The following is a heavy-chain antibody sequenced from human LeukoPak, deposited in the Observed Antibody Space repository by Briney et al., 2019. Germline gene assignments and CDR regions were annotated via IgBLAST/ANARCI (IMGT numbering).Heavy chain of an antibody. J-gene: IGHJ6*02. Sequence: SQTLSLTCTVPGGSISSGSYYWSWIRQPPGKGLEWIGYIYYSGTTNYNPSLKSRVTMSVDTSNNHLSLRLTSVTAADTALYYCARHSYNYYGLDVWGQGTTITVSS. CDR1: GGSISSGSYY. V-gene: IGHV4-61*03. CDR3: ARHSYNYYGLDV. D-gene: IGHD1-26*01. CDR2: IYYSGTT.